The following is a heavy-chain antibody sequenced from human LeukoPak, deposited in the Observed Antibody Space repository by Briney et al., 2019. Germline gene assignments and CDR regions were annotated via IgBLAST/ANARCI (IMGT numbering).Heavy chain of an antibody. V-gene: IGHV4-59*01. CDR3: ARGRYSYGYPLDAFDI. D-gene: IGHD5-18*01. CDR2: IYYSGST. Sequence: SETLSLTCTVSGGSISSYYWSWIRQPPGKGLEWIGYIYYSGSTNYNPSLKSRVTISVDTSKNQFSLKLSSVTAADTAVYYCARGRYSYGYPLDAFDIWGQGTMVTVSS. J-gene: IGHJ3*02. CDR1: GGSISSYY.